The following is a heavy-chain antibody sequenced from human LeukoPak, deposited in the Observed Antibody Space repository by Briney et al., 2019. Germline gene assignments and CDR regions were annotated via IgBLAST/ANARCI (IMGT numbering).Heavy chain of an antibody. Sequence: ASVKVSCKASGYTFTGYYMHWARQAPGQGLEWMGWINPNSGGTNYAQKFQGRVTMTRDTSISTAYMELSRLRSDDTAVYYCARDNHYYGSGSYLPSDYWGQGTLVTVSS. J-gene: IGHJ4*02. V-gene: IGHV1-2*02. CDR2: INPNSGGT. D-gene: IGHD3-10*01. CDR1: GYTFTGYY. CDR3: ARDNHYYGSGSYLPSDY.